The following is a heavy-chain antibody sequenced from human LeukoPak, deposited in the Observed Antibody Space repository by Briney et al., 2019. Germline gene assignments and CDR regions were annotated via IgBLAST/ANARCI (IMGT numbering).Heavy chain of an antibody. CDR2: IYPGDSDT. Sequence: GESLKISCKGFGYSFTSYWIVWVCQMPGKGLEWMGIIYPGDSDTKYSPSFQGQVTISADKSISTAYLQWSSLKASDTAVYYCARHGPGNYVGYWGQGTLVTVSS. J-gene: IGHJ4*02. CDR3: ARHGPGNYVGY. D-gene: IGHD6-13*01. V-gene: IGHV5-51*01. CDR1: GYSFTSYW.